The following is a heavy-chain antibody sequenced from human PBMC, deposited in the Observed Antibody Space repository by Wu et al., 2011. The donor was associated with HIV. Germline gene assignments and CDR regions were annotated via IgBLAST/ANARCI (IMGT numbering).Heavy chain of an antibody. V-gene: IGHV1-69*14. CDR1: GGTFSSYA. CDR2: IIPIFATA. CDR3: ARDCSSTSCLYYYYMDV. D-gene: IGHD2-2*01. Sequence: QVQLVQSGAEVKKPGSSVKVSCKASGGTFSSYAISWVRQAPGHGLEWMGRIIPIFATANYAQKFQGRVTITAHKSTSTAYMELSSLRSEDTAVYYCARDCSSTSCLYYYYMDVWGKGTTVTVSS. J-gene: IGHJ6*03.